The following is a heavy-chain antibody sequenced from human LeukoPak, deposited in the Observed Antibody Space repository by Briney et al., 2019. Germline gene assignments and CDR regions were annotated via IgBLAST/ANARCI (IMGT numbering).Heavy chain of an antibody. D-gene: IGHD6-13*01. V-gene: IGHV4-59*01. CDR2: IYYSGST. CDR3: ARDVGGIAAANWFDP. J-gene: IGHJ5*02. CDR1: GGSISSYY. Sequence: SETLSLTCTVSGGSISSYYWSWIRQPPGKGLEWIGDIYYSGSTNYNPSLKSRVTISVDTSKNQFSLKLSSVTAADTAVYYCARDVGGIAAANWFDPWGQGTLVTVSS.